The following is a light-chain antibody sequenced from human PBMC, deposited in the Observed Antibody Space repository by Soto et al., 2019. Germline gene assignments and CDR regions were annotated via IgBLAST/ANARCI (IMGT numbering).Light chain of an antibody. CDR3: QQYDNLPRFT. V-gene: IGKV1-33*01. CDR1: HDISNC. J-gene: IGKJ3*01. Sequence: DIQMTQSPSSLSASVGDRVTITCQASHDISNCLNWYQQRPGKAPKLLIYDASNLQTGVPSRFSGGGSGTDFTFTISSLQPEDIATYYCQQYDNLPRFTFGPGTKVEIK. CDR2: DAS.